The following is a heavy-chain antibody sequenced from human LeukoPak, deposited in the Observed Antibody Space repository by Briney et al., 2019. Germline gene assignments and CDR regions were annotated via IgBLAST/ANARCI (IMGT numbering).Heavy chain of an antibody. J-gene: IGHJ4*02. Sequence: GRSLRLSCAASGFTFDDYAMHWVRQAPGKGLEWVSGISWNSGSIGYADSVKGRFTISRGNAKNSLYLQMNSLRAEDTALYYCAKDNSHSSSSNFDYWGQGTLVTVSS. CDR2: ISWNSGSI. D-gene: IGHD6-6*01. V-gene: IGHV3-9*01. CDR3: AKDNSHSSSSNFDY. CDR1: GFTFDDYA.